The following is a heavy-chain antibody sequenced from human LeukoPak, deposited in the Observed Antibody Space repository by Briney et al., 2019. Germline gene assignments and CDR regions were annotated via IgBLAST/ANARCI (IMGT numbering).Heavy chain of an antibody. CDR1: GGSISSYY. CDR3: ARHGVVVAATDWFDP. Sequence: SETLSLTCTVSGGSISSYYWSWIRQPPGKGLEWIGYIYYSGSTNYNPSLKSRVTISVDTSKNQFSLKLSSVTAADTAVYYCARHGVVVAATDWFDPWGQGTLVIVSS. D-gene: IGHD2-15*01. CDR2: IYYSGST. V-gene: IGHV4-59*08. J-gene: IGHJ5*02.